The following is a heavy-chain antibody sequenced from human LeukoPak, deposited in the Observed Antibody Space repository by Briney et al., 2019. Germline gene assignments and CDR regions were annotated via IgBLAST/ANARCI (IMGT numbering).Heavy chain of an antibody. D-gene: IGHD6-19*01. J-gene: IGHJ4*02. Sequence: GASVKVSCKASGYTFTSYYMHWVRQAPGQGLGWMGIINPSGGSTSYAQKFQGRVTMTRDMSTSTVYMELSSLRSEDTAVYYCARDDVGIAVGMRGSDYWGQGTLVTVSS. CDR1: GYTFTSYY. V-gene: IGHV1-46*01. CDR3: ARDDVGIAVGMRGSDY. CDR2: INPSGGST.